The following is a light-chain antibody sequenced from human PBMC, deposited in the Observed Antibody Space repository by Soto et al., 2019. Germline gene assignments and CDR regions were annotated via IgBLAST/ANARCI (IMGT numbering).Light chain of an antibody. CDR3: QQSYSTPQP. CDR2: AAS. CDR1: QSISSY. V-gene: IGKV1-39*01. Sequence: DIQMTQSPSSLSASVGDRVTITCRASQSISSYLNWSQQKPGKAPKLLIYAASSLQSGGPARFSGSGSGPDFTLTISSLQPEDFATYYCQQSYSTPQPFGQGTKVEIK. J-gene: IGKJ1*01.